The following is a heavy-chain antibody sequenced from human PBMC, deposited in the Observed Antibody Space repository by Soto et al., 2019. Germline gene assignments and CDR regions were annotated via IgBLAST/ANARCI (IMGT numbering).Heavy chain of an antibody. V-gene: IGHV4-34*01. Sequence: PWETLSLTCAFYGGSFDDFYWSWVRQSPGKGLEWIGEISHDGGTNYSPSLASRISISADTSKNQFSLHLKSVTAADTGLYYCARGQLVWYGDLTPYYRDMDVWGQGTTVTVSS. CDR3: ARGQLVWYGDLTPYYRDMDV. CDR2: ISHDGGT. J-gene: IGHJ6*02. D-gene: IGHD3-10*01. CDR1: GGSFDDFY.